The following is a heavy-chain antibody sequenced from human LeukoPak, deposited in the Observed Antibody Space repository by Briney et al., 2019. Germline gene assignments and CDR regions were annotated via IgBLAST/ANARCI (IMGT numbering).Heavy chain of an antibody. CDR1: GFTFSSYA. CDR2: ISGSGGRT. CDR3: AKALIRYFDHEYFQH. J-gene: IGHJ1*01. Sequence: PGGSLRLSCAASGFTFSSYAMSWVRQAPGKGLEWVSAISGSGGRTYYADSVKGRFTISRDNSKNTLYLQMNSLRAEDTAVYYCAKALIRYFDHEYFQHWGQGTLVTVSS. V-gene: IGHV3-23*01. D-gene: IGHD3-9*01.